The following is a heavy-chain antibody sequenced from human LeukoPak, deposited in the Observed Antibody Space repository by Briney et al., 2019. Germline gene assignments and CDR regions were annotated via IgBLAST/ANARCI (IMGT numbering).Heavy chain of an antibody. Sequence: GGSLRLSCAASGFTFSSYSMNWVRQAPGKVLEWVSSISSSSSYIYYADSVKGRFTISRDNAKNSLYLQMNSLRAEDTAVYYCARDDGRHDYVWGSNSFDYWGQGTLVTVSS. CDR1: GFTFSSYS. CDR2: ISSSSSYI. D-gene: IGHD3-16*01. V-gene: IGHV3-21*01. J-gene: IGHJ4*02. CDR3: ARDDGRHDYVWGSNSFDY.